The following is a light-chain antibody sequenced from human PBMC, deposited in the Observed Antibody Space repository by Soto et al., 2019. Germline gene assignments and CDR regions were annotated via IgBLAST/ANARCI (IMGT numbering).Light chain of an antibody. CDR2: DAS. CDR3: QQYDNLPWT. V-gene: IGKV1-33*01. Sequence: DIQMTKSPSSLSASVGDRVTITCQASQDIRNYLNWYQQKPGKAPKLLIYDASNLETGVPSRFSGSGSGTDFTFTISSLQPEDIATYYCQQYDNLPWTFGQGTKLEIK. J-gene: IGKJ2*01. CDR1: QDIRNY.